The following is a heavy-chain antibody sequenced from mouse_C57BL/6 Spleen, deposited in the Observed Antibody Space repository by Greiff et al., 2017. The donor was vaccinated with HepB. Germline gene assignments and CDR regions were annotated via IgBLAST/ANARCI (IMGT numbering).Heavy chain of an antibody. V-gene: IGHV1-64*01. J-gene: IGHJ4*01. CDR1: GYTFTSYW. CDR2: IHPNSGST. CDR3: ARGTDYDGGMDY. D-gene: IGHD2-4*01. Sequence: VQLQQPGAELVKPGASVKLSCKASGYTFTSYWMHWVKQRPGQGLEWIGMIHPNSGSTNYNEKFKSKATLTVDKSSSTAYMQLSSLTSEDSAVYYCARGTDYDGGMDYWGQGTSVTVSS.